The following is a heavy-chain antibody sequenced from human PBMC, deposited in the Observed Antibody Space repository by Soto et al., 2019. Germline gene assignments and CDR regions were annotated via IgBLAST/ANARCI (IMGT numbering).Heavy chain of an antibody. CDR2: ITPNTGGT. J-gene: IGHJ5*02. CDR1: GYIFTGFY. V-gene: IGHV1-2*02. CDR3: ARGRSLRWNWFDP. D-gene: IGHD2-21*01. Sequence: QVQLVQSGAEVKKPGASVKVSCQASGYIFTGFYLHWVRQAPGQGLEWMGCITPNTGGTNYAQKFQDRVTMTRDTSISTAYMELGSLRSDDTAVYYCARGRSLRWNWFDPWGQGTLVTVSS.